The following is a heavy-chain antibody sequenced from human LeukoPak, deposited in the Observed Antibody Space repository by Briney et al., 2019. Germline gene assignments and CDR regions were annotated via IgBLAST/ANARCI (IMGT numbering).Heavy chain of an antibody. CDR3: ARADSSGVTDY. Sequence: SETLSLTCTVSGGSISSSSYYWGWIRQPPGKGLEWIGSIYYSGSTYYNPFLKSRVTISVDTSKNQFSLKLSSVTAADTAVYCCARADSSGVTDYWGQGTLVTVSS. V-gene: IGHV4-39*07. CDR1: GGSISSSSYY. D-gene: IGHD6-19*01. CDR2: IYYSGST. J-gene: IGHJ4*02.